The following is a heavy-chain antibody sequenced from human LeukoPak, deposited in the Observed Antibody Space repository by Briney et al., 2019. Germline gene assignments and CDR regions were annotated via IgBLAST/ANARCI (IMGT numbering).Heavy chain of an antibody. D-gene: IGHD3-10*01. CDR1: GYSISSGYY. J-gene: IGHJ3*02. CDR3: ARDRASYYYGSGSHGAFDI. Sequence: SETLSLTCTVSGYSISSGYYWGWIRQPPGKGLEWIGSIYHSGSTYYNPSLKSRVTISVDTSKNQFSLKLSSVTAADTAVYSCARDRASYYYGSGSHGAFDIWGQGTMVTVSS. CDR2: IYHSGST. V-gene: IGHV4-38-2*02.